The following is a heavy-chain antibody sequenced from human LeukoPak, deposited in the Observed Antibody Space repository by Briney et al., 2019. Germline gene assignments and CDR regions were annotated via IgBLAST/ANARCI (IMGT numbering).Heavy chain of an antibody. Sequence: ASVKVSCKASGYTFTSYAMHWVRQAPGQRLEWMGWINAGNGNTKYSQKFQDRVTITRDTSASTAYMELSSLRSEDTAVYYCARRPYDTATPPDYMGQGPLVNVSS. CDR3: ARRPYDTATPPDY. CDR1: GYTFTSYA. D-gene: IGHD5-18*01. V-gene: IGHV1-3*01. CDR2: INAGNGNT. J-gene: IGHJ4*02.